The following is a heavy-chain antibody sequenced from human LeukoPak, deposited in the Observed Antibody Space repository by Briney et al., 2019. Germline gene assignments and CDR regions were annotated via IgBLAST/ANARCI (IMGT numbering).Heavy chain of an antibody. CDR3: ARDKVPDGRWEVDY. V-gene: IGHV3-53*01. Sequence: GGSLRLSCAASGFTLSASTMNWFRQAPGKGLEWVSVIYSTGDTDYADSVKGRFTISRDGSRSTVFLQMNSLRVEDTALYYCARDKVPDGRWEVDYWGQGTQVIVSS. CDR1: GFTLSAST. CDR2: IYSTGDT. D-gene: IGHD1-26*01. J-gene: IGHJ4*02.